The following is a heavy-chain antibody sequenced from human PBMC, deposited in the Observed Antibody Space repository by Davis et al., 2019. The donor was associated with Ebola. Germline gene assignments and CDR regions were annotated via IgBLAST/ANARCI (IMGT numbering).Heavy chain of an antibody. J-gene: IGHJ5*02. CDR1: GFTVSSNY. CDR2: IYSGGST. V-gene: IGHV3-53*01. CDR3: ARAVLWSGYEWFDP. Sequence: PGGSLRLSCAASGFTVSSNYMSWVRQAPGKGLEWVSVIYSGGSTYYADSVKGRFTISRDNSKNTLYLQMNSLRAEDTAVYYCARAVLWSGYEWFDPWGQGTLVTVSS. D-gene: IGHD3-3*01.